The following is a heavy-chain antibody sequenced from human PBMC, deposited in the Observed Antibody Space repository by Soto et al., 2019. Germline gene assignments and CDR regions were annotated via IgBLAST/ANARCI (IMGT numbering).Heavy chain of an antibody. CDR1: GDSITNYF. CDR3: VRRMLPGYYFDY. V-gene: IGHV1-46*03. Sequence: QVQLVQSGAEVKKPGASVKVSCKASGDSITNYFMHWVRQAPGQGLEWMGMISPSGDATAYTQKVQGRVTMTRDTATGTVYMELSSLRSEDTAVYYCVRRMLPGYYFDYWGQGTLVTVSS. CDR2: ISPSGDAT. J-gene: IGHJ4*02. D-gene: IGHD3-10*02.